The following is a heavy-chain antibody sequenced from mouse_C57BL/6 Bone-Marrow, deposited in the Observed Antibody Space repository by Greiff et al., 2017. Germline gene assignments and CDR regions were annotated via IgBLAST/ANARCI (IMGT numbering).Heavy chain of an antibody. CDR3: AIRGYLHY. CDR2: IHPSDGDT. J-gene: IGHJ4*01. Sequence: QVHVKQPGAELVKPGASVKVSCKASGFTFTSYWMHWVKQRPGQGLEWIGRIHPSDGDTNYNQKFKGKATWTVDKTSSTAYMQLSSLTSEDSAVYYCAIRGYLHYWGQGTSVTVSS. CDR1: GFTFTSYW. V-gene: IGHV1-74*01. D-gene: IGHD5-1*01.